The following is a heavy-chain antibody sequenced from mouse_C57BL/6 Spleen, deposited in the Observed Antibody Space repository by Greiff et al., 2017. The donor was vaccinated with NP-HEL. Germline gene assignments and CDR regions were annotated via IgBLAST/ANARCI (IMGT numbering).Heavy chain of an antibody. V-gene: IGHV3-6*01. CDR1: GYSITSGYY. CDR2: ISYDGSN. J-gene: IGHJ2*01. CDR3: ALYGNYEDY. D-gene: IGHD2-1*01. Sequence: DVQLQESGPGLVKPSQSLSLTCSVTGYSITSGYYWNWIRQFPGNKLEWMGYISYDGSNNYNPSLKNRISITRDTSKNQFFLKLNSVTTEDTATYYCALYGNYEDYWGQGTTLTVSS.